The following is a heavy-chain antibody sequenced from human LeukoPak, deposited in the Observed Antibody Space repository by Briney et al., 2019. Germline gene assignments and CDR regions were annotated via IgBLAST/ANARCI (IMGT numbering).Heavy chain of an antibody. CDR2: IYYSGST. CDR3: ARNQVGTAYYYYGMDV. Sequence: SETLSLTCAVYGGSFSGYYWSWIRQPPGKGLEWIGSIYYSGSTYYNPSLKSRVTISVDTSKNQFSLKLSSVTAADTAVYYCARNQVGTAYYYYGMDVWGQGTTVTVSS. CDR1: GGSFSGYY. D-gene: IGHD2-21*02. V-gene: IGHV4-34*01. J-gene: IGHJ6*02.